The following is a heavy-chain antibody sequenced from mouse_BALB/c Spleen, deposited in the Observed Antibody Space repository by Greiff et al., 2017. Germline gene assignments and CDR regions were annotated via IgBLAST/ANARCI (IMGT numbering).Heavy chain of an antibody. CDR3: AREWTYAMDY. CDR1: GFTFSSFG. Sequence: EVKLMESGGGLVQPGGSRKLSCAASGFTFSSFGMHWVRQAPEKGLEWVAYISSGSSTIYYADTVKGRFTISRDNPKNTLFLQMTSLRSEDTAMYYCAREWTYAMDYWGQGTSVTVSS. CDR2: ISSGSSTI. D-gene: IGHD1-3*01. V-gene: IGHV5-17*02. J-gene: IGHJ4*01.